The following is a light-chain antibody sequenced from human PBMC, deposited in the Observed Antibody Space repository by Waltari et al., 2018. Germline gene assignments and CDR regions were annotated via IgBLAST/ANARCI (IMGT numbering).Light chain of an antibody. CDR3: QTGGHGTWV. V-gene: IGLV4-69*01. J-gene: IGLJ3*02. CDR1: RGHSSNV. Sequence: QLVLPQSPSASASLGASVTPTRTLSRGHSSNVLAWLQQQPEKGPRYLMKVNSDGSHSKGDEIPDRFSGSSSGAERYLTISSLQSEDEADYYCQTGGHGTWVFGGGTKLTVL. CDR2: VNSDGSH.